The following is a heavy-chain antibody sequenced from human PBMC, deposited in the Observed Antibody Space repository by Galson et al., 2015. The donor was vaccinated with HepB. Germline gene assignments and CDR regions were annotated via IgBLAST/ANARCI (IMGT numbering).Heavy chain of an antibody. D-gene: IGHD3-10*01. CDR1: GFTFSSYS. J-gene: IGHJ6*02. V-gene: IGHV3-21*01. CDR3: LGSGNYYYGMDV. Sequence: SLRLSCAASGFTFSSYSMNWVRQAPGKGLEWVSSISSSSSYIYYADSVKGRFTISRDNAKNSLYLQMNSLRAEDTAVYYCLGSGNYYYGMDVWGQGTTVTVSS. CDR2: ISSSSSYI.